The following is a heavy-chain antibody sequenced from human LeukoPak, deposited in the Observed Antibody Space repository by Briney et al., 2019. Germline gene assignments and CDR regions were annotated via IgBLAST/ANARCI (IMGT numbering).Heavy chain of an antibody. Sequence: ASVKVSCKASGYTFTDYYMHWVRRAPGQGLEWLAWINPKNGGTNYAHKFQDRVTLTRDTSINTAYMEVTRLRSDDTAVYFCARDITKVGATLQAYWGQEPWSPSPQ. CDR3: ARDITKVGATLQAY. D-gene: IGHD1-26*01. CDR2: INPKNGGT. J-gene: IGHJ4*01. CDR1: GYTFTDYY. V-gene: IGHV1-2*02.